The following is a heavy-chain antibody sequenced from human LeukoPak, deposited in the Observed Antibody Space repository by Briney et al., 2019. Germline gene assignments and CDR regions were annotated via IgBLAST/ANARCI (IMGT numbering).Heavy chain of an antibody. J-gene: IGHJ4*02. D-gene: IGHD2-21*02. CDR2: ISGGSRSI. CDR1: GFTFSDYT. V-gene: IGHV3-21*04. Sequence: GSLRLSCAASGFTFSDYTMNWVRQAPGKGLEWVSSISGGSRSIYYVDSVKGRFTISRGNAKNSLYLQVNSLRAEDTAIYYCARDYFYCGGDCFVDYWGQGTLVTVSS. CDR3: ARDYFYCGGDCFVDY.